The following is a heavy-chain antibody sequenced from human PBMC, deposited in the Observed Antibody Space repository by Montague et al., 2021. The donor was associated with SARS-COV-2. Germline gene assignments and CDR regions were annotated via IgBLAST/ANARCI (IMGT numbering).Heavy chain of an antibody. Sequence: SLRLSCAASGFTFSSYWMSWVRQAPGKGLEWVANINQDGSEKYYVDSVKGRFTISRDNAKNSLYLQMNSLRAEDTAVYYCARESGDTAMVGGMDVWGQGTTVTVSS. D-gene: IGHD5-18*01. V-gene: IGHV3-7*03. J-gene: IGHJ6*02. CDR1: GFTFSSYW. CDR2: INQDGSEK. CDR3: ARESGDTAMVGGMDV.